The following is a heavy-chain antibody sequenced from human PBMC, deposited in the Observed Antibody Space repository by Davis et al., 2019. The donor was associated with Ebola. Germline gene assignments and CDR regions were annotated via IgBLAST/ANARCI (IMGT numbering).Heavy chain of an antibody. CDR2: INHSGST. CDR3: ARGRRLYSSSRFDY. CDR1: GGSFSGYY. D-gene: IGHD6-13*01. V-gene: IGHV4-34*01. J-gene: IGHJ4*02. Sequence: SETLSLTCAVYGGSFSGYYWSWIRQPPGKGLEWIGEINHSGSTNYNPSLKSRVTISVDTSKNQFSLKLSSVTAADTAAYYCARGRRLYSSSRFDYWGQGTLVTVSS.